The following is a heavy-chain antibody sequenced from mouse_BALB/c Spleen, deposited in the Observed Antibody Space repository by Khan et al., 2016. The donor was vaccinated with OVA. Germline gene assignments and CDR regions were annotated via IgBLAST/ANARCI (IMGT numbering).Heavy chain of an antibody. CDR1: GYSFTTYY. Sequence: EVQLQQSGPELMKPGTSVTISCKASGYSFTTYYIHWVMQSHGKSLEWIGYIDPFSGDTTFNQKFKGKATLTVDKSSSPAYIHLSTLTSDDTTCYYCTRHGYVAWFTYWGQGTLVTVSA. CDR3: TRHGYVAWFTY. J-gene: IGHJ3*01. V-gene: IGHV1S135*01. CDR2: IDPFSGDT. D-gene: IGHD2-2*01.